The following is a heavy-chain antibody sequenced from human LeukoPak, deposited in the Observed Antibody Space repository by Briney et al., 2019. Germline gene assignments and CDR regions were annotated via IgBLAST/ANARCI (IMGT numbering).Heavy chain of an antibody. J-gene: IGHJ4*02. Sequence: GGSLRLSCAASGFTFSSYAMSWVRQAPGKGQEWVSAISGSGGSTYYADSVKGRFTISRDNSKNTLYLQMNSLRAEDTAVYYCAAFMVRGVIVEDYWGQGTLVTVSS. V-gene: IGHV3-23*01. CDR2: ISGSGGST. CDR3: AAFMVRGVIVEDY. D-gene: IGHD3-10*01. CDR1: GFTFSSYA.